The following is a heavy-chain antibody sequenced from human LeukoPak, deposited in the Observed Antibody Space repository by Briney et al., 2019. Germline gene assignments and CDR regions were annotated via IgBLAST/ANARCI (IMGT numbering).Heavy chain of an antibody. D-gene: IGHD6-13*01. Sequence: PGGSLRLSCAASGFTFSSYAMHWVRQAPGKGLEWVAVISYDGSNKYYADSVKGRFTISRDNSKNTLYLQMNSLRAEDTAVYYCARETYSSSQRSFDYWGQGTLVTVSS. J-gene: IGHJ4*02. CDR2: ISYDGSNK. V-gene: IGHV3-30-3*01. CDR1: GFTFSSYA. CDR3: ARETYSSSQRSFDY.